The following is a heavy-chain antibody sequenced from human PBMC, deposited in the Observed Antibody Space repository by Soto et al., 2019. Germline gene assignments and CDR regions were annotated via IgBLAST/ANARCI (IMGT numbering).Heavy chain of an antibody. V-gene: IGHV1-18*01. CDR3: ARVTQGTVTSDY. CDR2: ISAYNGFT. J-gene: IGHJ4*02. Sequence: QVELEQSGAEVKETGASVKVSCKASGYTLRTHGISWVRQAPGQGLEWMGWISAYNGFTRYAQNFQGRVTLTTDTSTNTAYMELRSLRSDDTAVYYCARVTQGTVTSDYWGQGTLVTVSS. CDR1: GYTLRTHG. D-gene: IGHD4-17*01.